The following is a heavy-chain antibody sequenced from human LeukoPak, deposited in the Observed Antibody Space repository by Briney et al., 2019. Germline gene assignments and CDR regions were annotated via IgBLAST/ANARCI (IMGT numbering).Heavy chain of an antibody. CDR2: ISWNSGSI. CDR3: AKDRYGGSSTHLEY. CDR1: GFTFDDYA. V-gene: IGHV3-9*01. D-gene: IGHD1-26*01. J-gene: IGHJ4*02. Sequence: PGRSLRLSCAASGFTFDDYAMHWVRRAPGKGLEWVSGISWNSGSIGYADSVKGRFTISRDNAKNSLYLQMNSLRAEDAALYYCAKDRYGGSSTHLEYWGQGTLVTVSS.